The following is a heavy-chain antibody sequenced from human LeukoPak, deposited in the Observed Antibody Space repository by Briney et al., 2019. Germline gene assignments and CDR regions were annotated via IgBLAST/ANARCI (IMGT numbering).Heavy chain of an antibody. Sequence: GGSLRLSCAASGFIFRSYWLSWVRLAPGRGLGWVANIMQDVSDKYYVDSVKGRFTISRDNAKNTLFLQMDSLRAEDTGVYYCATHDVLTGYPYFDYWGQGTLVAVSS. CDR3: ATHDVLTGYPYFDY. J-gene: IGHJ4*02. V-gene: IGHV3-7*01. CDR2: IMQDVSDK. D-gene: IGHD3-9*01. CDR1: GFIFRSYW.